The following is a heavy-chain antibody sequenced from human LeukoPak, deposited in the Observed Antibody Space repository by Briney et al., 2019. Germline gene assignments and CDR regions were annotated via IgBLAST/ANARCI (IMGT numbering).Heavy chain of an antibody. V-gene: IGHV4-34*01. Sequence: SETLSLTCAVYGGSFSGYYWSWIRQPPGKGLEWIGEINHSGSTNYNPSLKSRVTISVDTSKNQFSLKLSSVTAADTAVYYCARGPLGFGELHAKHYGLDVCFLGTKVTGSS. CDR3: ARGPLGFGELHAKHYGLDV. D-gene: IGHD3-10*01. CDR1: GGSFSGYY. CDR2: INHSGST. J-gene: IGHJ6*02.